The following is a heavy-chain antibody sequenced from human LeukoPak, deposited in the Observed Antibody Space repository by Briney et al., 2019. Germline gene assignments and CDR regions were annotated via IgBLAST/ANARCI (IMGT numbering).Heavy chain of an antibody. J-gene: IGHJ6*02. CDR1: GYTLTELS. Sequence: ASVKVSCKVSGYTLTELSMHWVRQAPGKGLEWMGGFDPEDGETIYAQKFQGRLTMTEDTSTDTAYMELSSLRSEDTAVYYCWSSSWYYGMDVWGQGTTVTVSS. D-gene: IGHD6-13*01. CDR2: FDPEDGET. CDR3: WSSSWYYGMDV. V-gene: IGHV1-24*01.